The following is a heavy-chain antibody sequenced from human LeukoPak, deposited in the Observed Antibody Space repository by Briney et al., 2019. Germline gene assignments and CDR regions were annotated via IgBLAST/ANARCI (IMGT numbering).Heavy chain of an antibody. D-gene: IGHD1/OR15-1a*01. CDR3: AQNIE. J-gene: IGHJ4*02. CDR1: GFTFSSYA. Sequence: GGSLRLSCAASGFTFSSYAMHWVRQAPGKGLEWVAVISYDGSNKYYADSVKGRFTISRDNSKNTLYLQMNSLRAEDTAVYYSAQNIEWGQGTLVTVSS. CDR2: ISYDGSNK. V-gene: IGHV3-30-3*01.